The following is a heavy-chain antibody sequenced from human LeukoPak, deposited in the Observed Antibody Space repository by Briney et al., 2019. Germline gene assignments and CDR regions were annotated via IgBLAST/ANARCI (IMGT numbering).Heavy chain of an antibody. CDR2: ISFEGTNK. V-gene: IGHV3-30*07. Sequence: GTSLTLSCAASGFTFTHYAMHWVRQAPGKGLEWVALISFEGTNKYYSDSVKGRFTVSRDTSKDTLYLQMNSLTAEDTAVYYCAREEAYCSGDCSPAWGQGALVTVSS. CDR1: GFTFTHYA. D-gene: IGHD2-21*02. CDR3: AREEAYCSGDCSPA. J-gene: IGHJ5*02.